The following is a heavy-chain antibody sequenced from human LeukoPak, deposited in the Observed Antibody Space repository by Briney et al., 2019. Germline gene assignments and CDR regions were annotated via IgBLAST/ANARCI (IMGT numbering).Heavy chain of an antibody. CDR1: GFTSSGSA. J-gene: IGHJ3*02. Sequence: GGSLRLSCAASGFTSSGSAMHWIRQASGKGLEWVGRIRSKANSYATAYAASVKGRSTISRDDSKNTAYLQMNSLKTEDTAVYYCTRLALYGDYRDAFDIWGQGTMVTVSS. CDR3: TRLALYGDYRDAFDI. D-gene: IGHD4-17*01. CDR2: IRSKANSYAT. V-gene: IGHV3-73*01.